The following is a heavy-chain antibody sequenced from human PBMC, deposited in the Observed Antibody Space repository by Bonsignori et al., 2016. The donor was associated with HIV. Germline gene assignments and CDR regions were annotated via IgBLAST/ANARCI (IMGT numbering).Heavy chain of an antibody. D-gene: IGHD3-9*01. J-gene: IGHJ4*02. Sequence: VRQAPGKGLEWVSSISSSSSYIYYADSVKGRFTISRDNAKNSLYLQMNSLRAEDTAVYYCARDRYLRYFDWLFTPICFDYWGQGTLVTVSS. CDR3: ARDRYLRYFDWLFTPICFDY. CDR2: ISSSSSYI. V-gene: IGHV3-21*01.